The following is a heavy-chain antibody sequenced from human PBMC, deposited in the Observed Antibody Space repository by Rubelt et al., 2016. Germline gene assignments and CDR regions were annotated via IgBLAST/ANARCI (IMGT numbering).Heavy chain of an antibody. CDR3: ASSSGWYFDY. CDR2: ISYDGTNK. V-gene: IGHV3-30*04. Sequence: QVQLVESGGGVVQPGRSLRLSCAASGFTFSSYAMHWVRQAPGKGLEWVAVISYDGTNKYYADSVKGRVTISRDNSKNTLYLQMNSLRAEDTAGYYCASSSGWYFDYWGQGTLVTVSS. J-gene: IGHJ4*02. D-gene: IGHD6-19*01. CDR1: GFTFSSYA.